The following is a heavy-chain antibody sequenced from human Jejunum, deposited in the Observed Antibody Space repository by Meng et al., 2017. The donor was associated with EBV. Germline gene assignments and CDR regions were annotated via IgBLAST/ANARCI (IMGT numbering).Heavy chain of an antibody. J-gene: IGHJ4*02. D-gene: IGHD3-22*01. Sequence: VELLESGTRLAKPSGTLSRTCVVSGGSISDNAWWSWVRQPPGKGLEWLGEIYHGGGTNYNPSLESRVTISVDKSKNQFSLKLNSVTVADTAVYYCAGNGYYALEYWGPGSLVTVSS. CDR1: GGSISDNAW. CDR2: IYHGGGT. CDR3: AGNGYYALEY. V-gene: IGHV4-4*02.